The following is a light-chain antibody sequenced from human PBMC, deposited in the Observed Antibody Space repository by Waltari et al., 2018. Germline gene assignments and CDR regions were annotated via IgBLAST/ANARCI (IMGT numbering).Light chain of an antibody. Sequence: DIVMTQSPDSLAVSMGETATIKCQSSQTVLYNSNNKNYLAWYQQKPGQPPKLLISWASTREFGVPDRFSGSGSGTDFTLTINSLQADDVAVYYCHHYYSHPQAFGQGTKLEI. CDR1: QTVLYNSNNKNY. J-gene: IGKJ2*01. CDR3: HHYYSHPQA. CDR2: WAS. V-gene: IGKV4-1*01.